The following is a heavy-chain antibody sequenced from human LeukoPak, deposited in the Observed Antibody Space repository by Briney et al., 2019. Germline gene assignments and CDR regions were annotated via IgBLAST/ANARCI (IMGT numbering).Heavy chain of an antibody. CDR3: TGHHQAYSRTY. V-gene: IGHV3-7*01. CDR2: IKKDGSEK. J-gene: IGHJ4*02. D-gene: IGHD6-13*01. Sequence: GGSLRLSCAASGFTFSSYEMNWVRQAPGKGLEWVANIKKDGSEKYYVDSVKGRFTISRDNAKDTLYLQMNSLRAEDTAVYYCTGHHQAYSRTYWGQGTLVTVSS. CDR1: GFTFSSYE.